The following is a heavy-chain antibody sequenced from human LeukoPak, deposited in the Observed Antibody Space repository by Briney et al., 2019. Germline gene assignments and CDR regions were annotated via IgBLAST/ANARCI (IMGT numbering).Heavy chain of an antibody. Sequence: GASVKVSCKASGYTFTTYGISWVRQAPGQGLEWMGWTSVHNGDTNYAQRLRGRVTMTTDTSTRTAYLELRSLRSDDTAVYYCARVKARSGSYSLDYWGQGTLVTVSS. CDR2: TSVHNGDT. D-gene: IGHD1-26*01. V-gene: IGHV1-18*01. CDR1: GYTFTTYG. J-gene: IGHJ4*02. CDR3: ARVKARSGSYSLDY.